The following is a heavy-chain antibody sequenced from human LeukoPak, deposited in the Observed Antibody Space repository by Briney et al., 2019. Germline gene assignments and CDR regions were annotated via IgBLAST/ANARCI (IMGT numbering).Heavy chain of an antibody. V-gene: IGHV4-4*07. CDR3: GRQCYTARYYFVDY. Sequence: PSETLSPTCTVSGCTINSYYWGWVRQPPGKGLEWIGRIYTTGTTNYSPSLKSRLTMSLDTSKKQFSLKLRSVTAADTAVYYCGRQCYTARYYFVDYWSQGTLVTVSS. J-gene: IGHJ4*02. D-gene: IGHD1-26*01. CDR2: IYTTGTT. CDR1: GCTINSYY.